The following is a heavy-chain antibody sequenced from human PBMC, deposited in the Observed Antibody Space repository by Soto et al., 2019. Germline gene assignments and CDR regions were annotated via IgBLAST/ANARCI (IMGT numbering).Heavy chain of an antibody. J-gene: IGHJ6*02. CDR2: ISQSGTT. D-gene: IGHD2-15*01. CDR3: AKKVPAALRLYYFFGLDV. Sequence: QVQLQESGPGLVKPSGTLSLTCAVSGASISSDNRWTWVRQPPGEGLVWIGEISQSGTTKYNPSLASRVTISVDKSKHQFSLRLTSMTAADTAVYYCAKKVPAALRLYYFFGLDVWGQGTTVTVSS. V-gene: IGHV4-4*02. CDR1: GASISSDNR.